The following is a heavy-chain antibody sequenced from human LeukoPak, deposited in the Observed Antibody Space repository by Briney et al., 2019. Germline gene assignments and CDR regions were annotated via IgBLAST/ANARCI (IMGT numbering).Heavy chain of an antibody. CDR3: ARISTRWSEAFDV. CDR2: IYYSGST. D-gene: IGHD5-24*01. CDR1: GGSISSYY. Sequence: SETLSLTCTVSGGSISSYYWSWIWQPPGKGLEWTGHIYYSGSTNYNPSLKTRATISVDTSKNQFSLNLSSVTAADTAVYYCARISTRWSEAFDVWGQGRMVTVSS. J-gene: IGHJ3*01. V-gene: IGHV4-59*01.